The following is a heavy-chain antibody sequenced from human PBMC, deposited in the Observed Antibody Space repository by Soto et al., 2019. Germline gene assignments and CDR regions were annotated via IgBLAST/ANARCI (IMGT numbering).Heavy chain of an antibody. J-gene: IGHJ4*02. CDR2: IYSGGST. D-gene: IGHD5-12*01. CDR1: GFTVSSNY. Sequence: GGSLRLSCAASGFTVSSNYMSWVRQAPGKGLEWVSVIYSGGSTYYADSVKGRFTISRDNSKNTLYLQMNSLRAEDTAVYYCARSSLRGEYSGYDRAYFDYWGQGTLVTVSS. CDR3: ARSSLRGEYSGYDRAYFDY. V-gene: IGHV3-66*01.